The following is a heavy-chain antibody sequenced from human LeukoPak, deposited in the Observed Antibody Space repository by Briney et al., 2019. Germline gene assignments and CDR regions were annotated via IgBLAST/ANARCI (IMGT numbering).Heavy chain of an antibody. J-gene: IGHJ4*02. CDR1: GGSISSGSYY. D-gene: IGHD4-17*01. Sequence: SETLSLTCTVSGGSISSGSYYWNWIRQPAGKGLEWIGRIYTSGSTNYNPSLKSRVTISVDTSKNQFSLKLSSVTAADTAVYYCAGMTTVTTSFDYWGQGTLVTVSS. V-gene: IGHV4-61*02. CDR2: IYTSGST. CDR3: AGMTTVTTSFDY.